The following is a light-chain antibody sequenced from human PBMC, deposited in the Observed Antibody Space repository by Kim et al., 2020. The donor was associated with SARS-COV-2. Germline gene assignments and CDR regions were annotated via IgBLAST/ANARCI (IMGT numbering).Light chain of an antibody. CDR3: QAWDSSTAV. CDR2: QDT. CDR1: KLGNKY. J-gene: IGLJ2*01. V-gene: IGLV3-1*01. Sequence: SYELTQPPSLSVSPGQTASITCSGDKLGNKYACWYQQKPGQSPVLVIYQDTKRPSGIPERFSGSNSGNTATLTISGTQAMDEADYYCQAWDSSTAVSGGGTQLTVL.